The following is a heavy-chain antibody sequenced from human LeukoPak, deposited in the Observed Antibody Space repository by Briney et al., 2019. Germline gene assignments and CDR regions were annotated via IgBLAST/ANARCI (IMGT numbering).Heavy chain of an antibody. CDR3: AKDATYSSSWYGQFDY. CDR1: GFTFSSYA. CDR2: ISWNSGSI. D-gene: IGHD6-13*01. J-gene: IGHJ4*02. V-gene: IGHV3-9*01. Sequence: GGSLRLSCAASGFTFSSYAMHWVRQAPGKGLEWVSGISWNSGSIGYADSVKGRFTISRDNAKNSLYLQMNSLRAEDTALYYCAKDATYSSSWYGQFDYWGQGTLVTVSS.